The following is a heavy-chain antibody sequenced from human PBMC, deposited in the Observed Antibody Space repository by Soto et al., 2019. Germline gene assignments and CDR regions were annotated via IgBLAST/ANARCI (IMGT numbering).Heavy chain of an antibody. CDR3: ARGTVEMATITGIYYYYGMDV. V-gene: IGHV3-21*01. CDR1: GFTFSSYS. D-gene: IGHD5-12*01. CDR2: ISSSSSYI. Sequence: PGGSLRLSCAASGFTFSSYSMNWVRQAPGKGLEWVSSISSSSSYIYYADSVKGRFTISRDNAKNSLYLQMNSLRAEDTAVYYCARGTVEMATITGIYYYYGMDVWGQGTTVTVS. J-gene: IGHJ6*02.